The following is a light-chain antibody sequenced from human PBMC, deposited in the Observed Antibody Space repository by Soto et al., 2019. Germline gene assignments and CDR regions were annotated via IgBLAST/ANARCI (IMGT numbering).Light chain of an antibody. CDR1: QDISNY. Sequence: DIQMTQSPSSLSASVVDRVTITCQASQDISNYLNWYQQKPGKAPKLLIYDASNLETGVPSRFSRSGSGTDFTFTISSLQPEDIATYYCQQYDNRPQWTVGQGTKVEI. V-gene: IGKV1-33*01. CDR2: DAS. CDR3: QQYDNRPQWT. J-gene: IGKJ1*01.